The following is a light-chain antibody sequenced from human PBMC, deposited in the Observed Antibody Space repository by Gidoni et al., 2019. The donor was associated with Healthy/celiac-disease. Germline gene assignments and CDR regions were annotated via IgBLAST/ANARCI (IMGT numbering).Light chain of an antibody. Sequence: QSALTQPPSASGSPGQSVTISCTGTSSDVGVYNYVSWYQQHPGKAPNLMFYEVSKRPSGVPDRFPVSKSGNTASLTVSGLHAEDEADYYCSSYAGSNNPYVFGTGTKVTVL. CDR3: SSYAGSNNPYV. CDR2: EVS. J-gene: IGLJ1*01. CDR1: SSDVGVYNY. V-gene: IGLV2-8*01.